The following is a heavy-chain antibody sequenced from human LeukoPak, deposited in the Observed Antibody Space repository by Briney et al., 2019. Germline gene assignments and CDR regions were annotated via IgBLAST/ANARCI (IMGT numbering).Heavy chain of an antibody. J-gene: IGHJ6*04. CDR3: ARMTMVRGVIGYYYGMDV. CDR2: INAGNGNT. CDR1: GYTFTSYA. V-gene: IGHV1-3*01. D-gene: IGHD3-10*01. Sequence: ASVKVSCKASGYTFTSYAMHWVRQAPGQRLEWMGWINAGNGNTKYSQKFQGRVTITRDTSASTAYMELSSLRSEDTAVYYCARMTMVRGVIGYYYGMDVWGKGTTVTVSS.